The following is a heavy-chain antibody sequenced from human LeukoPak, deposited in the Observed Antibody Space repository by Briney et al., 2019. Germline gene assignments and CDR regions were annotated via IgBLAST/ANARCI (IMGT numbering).Heavy chain of an antibody. J-gene: IGHJ3*02. CDR1: GGSISSYY. Sequence: SETLSLTCTVSGGSISSYYWSWIRQPPGKGLEWIGYIYYSGSTNYNPSLKSRVTMSVDTSKNQFSLKLSSVTAADTAVYYCARDKGSGSSIVNDAFDIWGQGTMVTVSS. CDR2: IYYSGST. CDR3: ARDKGSGSSIVNDAFDI. D-gene: IGHD1-26*01. V-gene: IGHV4-59*12.